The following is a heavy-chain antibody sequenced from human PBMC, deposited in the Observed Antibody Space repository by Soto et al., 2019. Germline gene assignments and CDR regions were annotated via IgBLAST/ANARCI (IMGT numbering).Heavy chain of an antibody. CDR2: IYFTGST. CDR3: TRGPPRVQWFDP. Sequence: ETLSLTCTVSGGAVRSGTYYWSWIRQPPGKGLEWIGHIYFTGSTNYNPSLKSRVTMSLDTSRNQFSLKLSSVTAADTAVYYCTRGPPRVQWFDPWGLGTLVTVSS. J-gene: IGHJ5*02. CDR1: GGAVRSGTYY. V-gene: IGHV4-61*01.